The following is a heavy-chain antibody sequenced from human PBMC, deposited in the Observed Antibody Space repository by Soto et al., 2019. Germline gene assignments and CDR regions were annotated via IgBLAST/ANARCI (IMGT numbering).Heavy chain of an antibody. V-gene: IGHV4-30-2*01. CDR3: ASAGYYDSSGYYRWDFDY. J-gene: IGHJ4*02. CDR2: IYHSGST. CDR1: GGSISSGGYS. Sequence: QLQLQESGSGLVKPSQTLSLTCAVSGGSISSGGYSWSWIRQPPGKGLEWIGYIYHSGSTYYNPSLTSRVTISGDRSKNQFSLKLSSVTAADTAVYYCASAGYYDSSGYYRWDFDYLGQGTLVTVSS. D-gene: IGHD3-22*01.